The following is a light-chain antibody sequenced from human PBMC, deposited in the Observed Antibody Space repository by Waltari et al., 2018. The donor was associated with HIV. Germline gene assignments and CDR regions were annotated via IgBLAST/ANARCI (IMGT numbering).Light chain of an antibody. Sequence: ELALTQSPGTLSLSPGERATLSCRASQTISSPYLAWYQQQPGQALRLLIYGASSRATGIPDRFSGSGSGTDFTLTISSLEPEDCAVYYCQQYIGSPRTFGQGTKVELK. CDR2: GAS. J-gene: IGKJ1*01. V-gene: IGKV3-20*01. CDR3: QQYIGSPRT. CDR1: QTISSPY.